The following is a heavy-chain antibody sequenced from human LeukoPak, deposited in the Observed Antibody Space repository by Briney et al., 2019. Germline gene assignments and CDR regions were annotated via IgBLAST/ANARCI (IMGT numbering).Heavy chain of an antibody. CDR3: ARWGNNKILDY. V-gene: IGHV3-33*01. CDR1: GFSFGSHG. D-gene: IGHD1/OR15-1a*01. J-gene: IGHJ4*02. Sequence: GGSLRLSCVASGFSFGSHGMHWVRQAPGRGLEWVAVIWYDASNKYYADSVKGRFTISRDNSKNTLALQMNSLRAEDAAVYYCARWGNNKILDYWGQGTLVTVSS. CDR2: IWYDASNK.